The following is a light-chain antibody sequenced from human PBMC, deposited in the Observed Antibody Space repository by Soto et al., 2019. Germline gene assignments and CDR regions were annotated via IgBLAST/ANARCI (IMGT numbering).Light chain of an antibody. CDR3: AAWDDSLNGRYV. Sequence: QSALTQPPSASGTPAQRVTISCSGDRSNIGSNSVNWYQQLPGTAPKLLIYSNNQRPSGVPDRFSGSKSGTSASLAISGLQSEDEADYYCAAWDDSLNGRYVFGTGTKVTVL. CDR1: RSNIGSNS. CDR2: SNN. V-gene: IGLV1-44*01. J-gene: IGLJ1*01.